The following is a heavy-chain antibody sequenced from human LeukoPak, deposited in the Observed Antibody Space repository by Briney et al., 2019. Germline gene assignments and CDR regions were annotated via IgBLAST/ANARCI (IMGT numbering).Heavy chain of an antibody. D-gene: IGHD3-16*02. V-gene: IGHV2-5*01. CDR1: GFSLSPSGVG. J-gene: IGHJ4*02. Sequence: SALTLFYPTPTLTLPSTFSGFSLSPSGVGVGWIRQPPGKALEWLTLIYWNDDKRYSQSLKSRLTITKDTSKNQVVLTMTNMDPVDTATYFCAHSYDYVWGSYRYTEYFDYWGQGTLVTVSS. CDR2: IYWNDDK. CDR3: AHSYDYVWGSYRYTEYFDY.